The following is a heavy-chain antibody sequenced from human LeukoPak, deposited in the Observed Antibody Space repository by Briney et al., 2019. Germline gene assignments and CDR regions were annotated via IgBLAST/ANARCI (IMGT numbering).Heavy chain of an antibody. J-gene: IGHJ3*02. Sequence: SETLSLTCTVSGGSISSGGYYWSWIRQHPGKGLEWIGYIYYSGSTYYNPSLKSRVTISVDTSKNQFSLKLSSVTAADTAVYYCARLYDSSGYYYVAFDIWGQGTMVTVSS. CDR1: GGSISSGGYY. D-gene: IGHD3-22*01. CDR2: IYYSGST. V-gene: IGHV4-30-4*08. CDR3: ARLYDSSGYYYVAFDI.